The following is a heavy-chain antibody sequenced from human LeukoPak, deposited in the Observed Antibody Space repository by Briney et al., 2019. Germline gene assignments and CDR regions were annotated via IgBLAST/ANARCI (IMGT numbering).Heavy chain of an antibody. V-gene: IGHV4-34*01. D-gene: IGHD3-22*01. CDR3: ARVNYYDSSGYYPYYYYGMDV. Sequence: SETLSLTCAVYGGSFSGYYWSWIRQPPGKGLEWIGEINHSGSTNYNPSLKSRVTISVDTSKNQLSLKLSSVTAADTAVYYCARVNYYDSSGYYPYYYYGMDVWGQGTTVTVSS. J-gene: IGHJ6*02. CDR1: GGSFSGYY. CDR2: INHSGST.